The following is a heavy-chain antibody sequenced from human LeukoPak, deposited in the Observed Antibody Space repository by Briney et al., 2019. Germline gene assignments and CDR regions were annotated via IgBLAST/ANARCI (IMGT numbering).Heavy chain of an antibody. CDR2: ISSSSTTI. V-gene: IGHV3-48*04. Sequence: GGSLRLSCAASGFTFSTYSMNWVRQAPGKGLEWVSYISSSSTTIYYAASVRGRYTISRDNAKNSVYLQMNSLRAEDTAVYYCARVVREENHDATGHYYWFDPWGQGTLVTVSS. D-gene: IGHD2-15*01. CDR3: ARVVREENHDATGHYYWFDP. CDR1: GFTFSTYS. J-gene: IGHJ5*02.